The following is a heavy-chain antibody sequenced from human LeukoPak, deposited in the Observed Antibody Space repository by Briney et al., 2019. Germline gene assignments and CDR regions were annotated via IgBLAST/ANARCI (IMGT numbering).Heavy chain of an antibody. CDR2: ISYDGSNK. J-gene: IGHJ4*02. CDR1: GFTFSSYA. D-gene: IGHD1-14*01. CDR3: ARASDCIIGY. Sequence: GGSLRLSCAASGFTFSSYAMHWVRQAPGKGLEWVAVISYDGSNKYYADSVKGRFTISRDNSKNTLYLQMNSLRAEDTAVYYCARASDCIIGYWGQGTLVTVSS. V-gene: IGHV3-30-3*01.